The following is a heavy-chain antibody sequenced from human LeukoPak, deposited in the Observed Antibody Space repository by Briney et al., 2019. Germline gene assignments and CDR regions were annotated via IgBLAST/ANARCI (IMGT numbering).Heavy chain of an antibody. V-gene: IGHV1-46*01. D-gene: IGHD1-14*01. J-gene: IGHJ4*02. CDR2: INPSGGST. Sequence: ASVKVSCKASGYTFTSYYMHWVRQAPGQGLEWMGIINPSGGSTSYAQKFQGRVTMTRDMSTSTVYMELSSLRSEDTAVYYCARDSRQEPLDYWGQGTLVTVSS. CDR3: ARDSRQEPLDY. CDR1: GYTFTSYY.